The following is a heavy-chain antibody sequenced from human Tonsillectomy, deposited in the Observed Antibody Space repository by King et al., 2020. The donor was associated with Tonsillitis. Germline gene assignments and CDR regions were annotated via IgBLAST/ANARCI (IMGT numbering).Heavy chain of an antibody. CDR2: ISYDGSNK. V-gene: IGHV3-30*04. D-gene: IGHD1-14*01. Sequence: HVQLVESGGGVVQSGRSLRLSCAASGFTFSSYSMHWVRQAPGKGLEWVAVISYDGSNKYYADSVKGRFTISRDNSKNTLYLQMISLRAEDTAVYYCARTPGTDGRWLRAYFDYWRQGTLVTVSS. CDR3: ARTPGTDGRWLRAYFDY. CDR1: GFTFSSYS. J-gene: IGHJ4*02.